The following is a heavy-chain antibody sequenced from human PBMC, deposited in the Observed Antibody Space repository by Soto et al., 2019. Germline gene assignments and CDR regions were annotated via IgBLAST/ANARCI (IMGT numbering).Heavy chain of an antibody. Sequence: SETLSLTCAVYGGSFSGYYWSWIRQPPGKGLEWIGEISHSGTAHYNPSLKSRINISADPSKNQVSLTLTSVTAADTAVYYCARQGSYWGQGALVTVSS. CDR2: ISHSGTA. CDR1: GGSFSGYY. J-gene: IGHJ4*02. V-gene: IGHV4-34*01. CDR3: ARQGSY.